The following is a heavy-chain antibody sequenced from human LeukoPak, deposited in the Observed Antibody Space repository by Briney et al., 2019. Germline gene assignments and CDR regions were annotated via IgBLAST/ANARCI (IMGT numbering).Heavy chain of an antibody. CDR3: AREMTSIYGPGSISDY. Sequence: GGFLRLSCAASGFTFSSYSMNWVRQAPGKGLEWVSSISSSSSYIYYADSVKGRFTISRDNAKNSLYLQMNSLRAEDTAVYYCAREMTSIYGPGSISDYWGQGTLVTVSS. D-gene: IGHD3-10*01. CDR2: ISSSSSYI. V-gene: IGHV3-21*01. CDR1: GFTFSSYS. J-gene: IGHJ4*02.